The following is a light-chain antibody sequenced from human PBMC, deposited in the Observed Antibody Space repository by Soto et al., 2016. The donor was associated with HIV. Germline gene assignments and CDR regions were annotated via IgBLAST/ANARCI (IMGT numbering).Light chain of an antibody. J-gene: IGLJ1*01. CDR1: NIGSKS. Sequence: SYELTQPPSVSVAPGMTAIITCGGNNIGSKSVQWYQQKAGQAPVLVAYDDSGRPSGIPERFSGSNSGNTATLTISRVEAGDEADYYCQVWDSSNYHFVFGTGTEVTVL. CDR2: DDS. CDR3: QVWDSSNYHFV. V-gene: IGLV3-21*03.